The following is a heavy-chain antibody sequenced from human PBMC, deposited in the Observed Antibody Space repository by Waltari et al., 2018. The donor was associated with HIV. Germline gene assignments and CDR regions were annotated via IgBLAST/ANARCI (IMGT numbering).Heavy chain of an antibody. CDR3: ARRVSSGSGILWFDP. CDR2: IYSSGST. J-gene: IGHJ5*02. Sequence: QLQVQESGPGLVQPSETLSLTCTVSGASISRSSYYWAWIRQPPGKGLEWIGSIYSSGSTYYNPSLKSRVTMSVDTSKNQFSLKLRYVTAADTAVYYCARRVSSGSGILWFDPWGQGTLVTVSS. D-gene: IGHD3-10*01. CDR1: GASISRSSYY. V-gene: IGHV4-39*01.